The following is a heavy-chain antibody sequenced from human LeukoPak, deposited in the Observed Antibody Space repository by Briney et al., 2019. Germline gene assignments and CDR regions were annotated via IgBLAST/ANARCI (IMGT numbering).Heavy chain of an antibody. CDR2: MNPNTGHT. CDR3: ARGRTDCNNGVCYSNYYCMDV. V-gene: IGHV1-8*01. CDR1: GYAFTSYD. J-gene: IGHJ6*04. D-gene: IGHD2-8*01. Sequence: ASVKVSCKTSGYAFTSYDINWVRQAPGQGLEWMGWMNPNTGHTGSAEQFQGRVTMTRNTSISTAYMELSSLKSEDTATYYCARGRTDCNNGVCYSNYYCMDVWGKGTTVTVSS.